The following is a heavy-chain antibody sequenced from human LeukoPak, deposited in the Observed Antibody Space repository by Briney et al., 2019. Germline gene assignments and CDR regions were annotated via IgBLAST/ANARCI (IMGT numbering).Heavy chain of an antibody. Sequence: KPSETLSLTCTVSGGSISSSSYYWSWIRQPPGKGLEWIGRIYYTGSTNYNPSLKGRVTISVDTSKNQFSLKMTSVGAADTAVYYCTNGGSGNGDAFDFWGQGTIVTVSS. CDR2: IYYTGST. V-gene: IGHV4-61*01. D-gene: IGHD3-10*01. CDR3: TNGGSGNGDAFDF. CDR1: GGSISSSSYY. J-gene: IGHJ3*01.